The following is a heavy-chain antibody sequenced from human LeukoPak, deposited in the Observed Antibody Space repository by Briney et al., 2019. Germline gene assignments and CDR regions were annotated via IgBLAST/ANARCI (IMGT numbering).Heavy chain of an antibody. D-gene: IGHD3-10*01. CDR1: PDSVTDYY. J-gene: IGHJ6*03. V-gene: IGHV4-4*07. Sequence: SETLSLTCTVSPDSVTDYYWSWIRQPVAKGLEWIGYIYDIGNTNYNPSLQSRVTMSVDRSKNQFSLKLTSVTAADTAVYYCARGGSFYYYMDVWGKGTTVTVSS. CDR2: IYDIGNT. CDR3: ARGGSFYYYMDV.